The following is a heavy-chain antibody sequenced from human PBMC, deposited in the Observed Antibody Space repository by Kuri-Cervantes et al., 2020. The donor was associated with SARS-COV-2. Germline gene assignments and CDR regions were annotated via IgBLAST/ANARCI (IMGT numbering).Heavy chain of an antibody. CDR3: ARGPGYSSTWYGNWLDP. J-gene: IGHJ5*02. CDR2: ISGSGSYI. D-gene: IGHD6-13*01. V-gene: IGHV3-21*01. CDR1: GFTFRSYS. Sequence: GESLKISCGASGFTFRSYSMNWVRQAPGKGLEWVSSISGSGSYIYYADTVKGRFTFSRDNAKNSLYLQMNRLRVEDTAVYYCARGPGYSSTWYGNWLDPWGQGTLVTVSS.